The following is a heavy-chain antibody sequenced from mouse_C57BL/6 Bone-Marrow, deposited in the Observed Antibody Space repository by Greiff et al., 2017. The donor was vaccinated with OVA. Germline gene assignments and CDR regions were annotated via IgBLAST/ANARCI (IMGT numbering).Heavy chain of an antibody. Sequence: EVKLQESGGGLVQPGGSLSLSCAASGFTFTDYYMSWVRQPPGKALEWLGFIRNKANGYTTEYSASVKGRFTISRDNSQSILYLQMNALRAEDSATYYCASSNWVYFDYWGQGTTLTVSS. D-gene: IGHD4-1*02. J-gene: IGHJ2*01. V-gene: IGHV7-3*01. CDR2: IRNKANGYTT. CDR3: ASSNWVYFDY. CDR1: GFTFTDYY.